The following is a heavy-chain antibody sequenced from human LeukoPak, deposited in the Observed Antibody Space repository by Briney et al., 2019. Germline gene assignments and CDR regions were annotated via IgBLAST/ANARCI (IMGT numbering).Heavy chain of an antibody. CDR2: IYYSGHT. Sequence: SETLSPTCTVSGGSFSSSSFNWAWIRQPPGKGLEWIGAIYYSGHTYYNPSLKSRVTMSADTSKTQFSLKLSSVTAADTAVYYCAREIHYDILTGYPGYYMDVWGKGTTVTVSS. V-gene: IGHV4-39*02. D-gene: IGHD3-9*01. CDR1: GGSFSSSSFN. J-gene: IGHJ6*03. CDR3: AREIHYDILTGYPGYYMDV.